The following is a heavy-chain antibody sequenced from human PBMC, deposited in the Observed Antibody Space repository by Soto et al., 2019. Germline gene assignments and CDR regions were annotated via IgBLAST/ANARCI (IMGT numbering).Heavy chain of an antibody. Sequence: EVYLVESGGGVVPPGGSLRLSCAASGFTFSNYNMNWVRQTPGKGLEWVSYISSRSNTIYYADSVKGRFTISRDNAKNSLYLQMNSLRDEDTAVYFCARGVVTYDYWGQGTLVAVSS. J-gene: IGHJ4*02. D-gene: IGHD2-15*01. CDR2: ISSRSNTI. V-gene: IGHV3-48*02. CDR1: GFTFSNYN. CDR3: ARGVVTYDY.